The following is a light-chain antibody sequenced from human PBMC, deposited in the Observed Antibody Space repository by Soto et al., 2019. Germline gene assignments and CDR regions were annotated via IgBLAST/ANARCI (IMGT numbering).Light chain of an antibody. Sequence: EIVLTQSPGTLSLSPGERATLSCRASQSVSSSYLAWYQQTPGQAPRLLVYDTSYRATGVPVRFSGSGSGTDFTLTISRLEPEDSAVYYCQQYDSSPWTFGQGTKVEIK. V-gene: IGKV3-20*01. CDR2: DTS. J-gene: IGKJ1*01. CDR3: QQYDSSPWT. CDR1: QSVSSSY.